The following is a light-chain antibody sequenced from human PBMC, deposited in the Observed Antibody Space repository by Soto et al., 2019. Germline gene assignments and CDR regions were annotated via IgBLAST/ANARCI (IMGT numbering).Light chain of an antibody. CDR3: QQRSNWPQIT. CDR1: QSVSKY. CDR2: DAS. Sequence: EIVLTQSPATLSLSPGERATLSCRASQSVSKYLAWYQQKPGQAPRLLIHDASNRATGIPARFSGSGSGTDFTLPIISLEPEDFVVYYCQQRSNWPQITFGGGTKVEIK. V-gene: IGKV3-11*01. J-gene: IGKJ4*01.